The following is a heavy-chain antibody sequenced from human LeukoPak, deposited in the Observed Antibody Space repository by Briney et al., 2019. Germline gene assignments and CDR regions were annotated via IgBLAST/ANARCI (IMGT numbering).Heavy chain of an antibody. CDR1: GFTFSSYS. V-gene: IGHV3-21*01. CDR3: ASTFSGWPITGMNWFDP. CDR2: ISSSSSYI. Sequence: GGSLRLSCAASGFTFSSYSMNWVRQAPGKGLEWVSSISSSSSYIYYADSVKGRFTISRDNAKNSLYLQMNSLRAEDTAVYYCASTFSGWPITGMNWFDPWGQGTLVTVSS. D-gene: IGHD6-19*01. J-gene: IGHJ5*02.